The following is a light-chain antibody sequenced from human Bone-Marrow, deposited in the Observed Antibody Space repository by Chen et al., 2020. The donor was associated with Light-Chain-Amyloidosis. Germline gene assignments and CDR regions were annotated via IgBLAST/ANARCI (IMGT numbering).Light chain of an antibody. Sequence: QSALTQPASVSGSPGQSLTISCTGTSGDVGTYNYVSWYQQHPGKAPEVMIYAVSNRPSGVSNRFSGAKSGNTASLTISGLQAEDEADYYCSSFTSSSSYVFGPGTKVTVL. V-gene: IGLV2-14*01. J-gene: IGLJ1*01. CDR2: AVS. CDR3: SSFTSSSSYV. CDR1: SGDVGTYNY.